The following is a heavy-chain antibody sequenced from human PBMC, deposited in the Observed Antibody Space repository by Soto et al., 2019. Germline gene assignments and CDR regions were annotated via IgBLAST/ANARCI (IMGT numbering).Heavy chain of an antibody. CDR2: LADDGFDK. V-gene: IGHV3-30*04. J-gene: IGHJ4*02. D-gene: IGHD2-8*01. Sequence: GGSLRLSCAASGFTVSSSSMHWVRQAPGKGLEWVAVLADDGFDKYYADSVRDRFSVSRDSYRNTVYLQMNNLRLEDTALYYCVRDARRMVYATLDSWGRGTLVTVSS. CDR3: VRDARRMVYATLDS. CDR1: GFTVSSSS.